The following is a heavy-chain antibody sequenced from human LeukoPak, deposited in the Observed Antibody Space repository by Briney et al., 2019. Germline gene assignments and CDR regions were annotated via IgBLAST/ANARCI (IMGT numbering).Heavy chain of an antibody. J-gene: IGHJ4*02. CDR2: IYHSGST. V-gene: IGHV4-4*02. CDR1: GDSISSNSW. Sequence: SEILSLTCAVSGDSISSNSWWTWVRQPPGKGLEWIGEIYHSGSTNYNPSLKSRVTISLDKSNNQFSLKVNSVTDADTAVYLCARGGNYRFDYWGQGTLVTVSS. CDR3: ARGGNYRFDY. D-gene: IGHD1-26*01.